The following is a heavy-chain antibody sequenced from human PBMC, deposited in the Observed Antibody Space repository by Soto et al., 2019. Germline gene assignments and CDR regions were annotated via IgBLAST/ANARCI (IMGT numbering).Heavy chain of an antibody. V-gene: IGHV4-31*03. J-gene: IGHJ4*02. CDR1: GGSISSGGYY. CDR3: ARSRTSANYFDY. CDR2: IYYSGST. D-gene: IGHD2-2*01. Sequence: QVQLQESGPGLVQPSQTPSLTCTVSGGSISSGGYYWSWIRQHPGKGLEWIGYIYYSGSTYYNPSLKSRVTISVYTSKNQFSLKLSSVNAADTAVYYCARSRTSANYFDYWGQGTLVTVSS.